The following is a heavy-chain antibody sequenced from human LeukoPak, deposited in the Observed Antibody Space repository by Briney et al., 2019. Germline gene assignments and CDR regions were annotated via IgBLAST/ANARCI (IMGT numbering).Heavy chain of an antibody. D-gene: IGHD3-10*01. CDR2: ISGGGST. CDR3: NYYGSGTPLYFDY. J-gene: IGHJ4*02. Sequence: GGSLRLSCAASGFTFSSYAMSWVRQAPGKGLEWVSTISGGGSTYYAGSVKGRFTISRDNSKNTLSLQMNTLRAEDTAVYYCNYYGSGTPLYFDYWGQGTLVTVSS. CDR1: GFTFSSYA. V-gene: IGHV3-23*01.